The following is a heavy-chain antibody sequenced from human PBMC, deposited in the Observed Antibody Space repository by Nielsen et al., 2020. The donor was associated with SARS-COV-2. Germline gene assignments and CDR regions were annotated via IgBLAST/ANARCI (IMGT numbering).Heavy chain of an antibody. CDR3: ARWFGPAAPQNYYYYGMDV. Sequence: GGSLRLSCAASGFTFSSYEMNWVRQAPGKGLEWVSYISSSGSTIYYADSVKGRFTISRDNAKNSLYLQMNSLRAEDTAVYYCARWFGPAAPQNYYYYGMDVWGQGTTVTVSS. CDR2: ISSSGSTI. D-gene: IGHD2-2*01. J-gene: IGHJ6*02. CDR1: GFTFSSYE. V-gene: IGHV3-48*03.